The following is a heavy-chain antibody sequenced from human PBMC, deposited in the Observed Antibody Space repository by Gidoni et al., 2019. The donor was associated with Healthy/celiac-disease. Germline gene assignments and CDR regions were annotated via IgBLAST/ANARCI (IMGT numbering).Heavy chain of an antibody. J-gene: IGHJ3*02. Sequence: QVPLVESGGGVVQPGRSLRLSCAASGFTFSSYAMHWVRQAPGKGLEWVAVISYDGSNKYYADSVKGRFTISRDNSKNTLYLQMNSLRAEDTAVYYCARNYCGGDCYYDAFDIWGQGTMVTVSS. V-gene: IGHV3-30-3*01. CDR3: ARNYCGGDCYYDAFDI. CDR1: GFTFSSYA. CDR2: ISYDGSNK. D-gene: IGHD2-21*01.